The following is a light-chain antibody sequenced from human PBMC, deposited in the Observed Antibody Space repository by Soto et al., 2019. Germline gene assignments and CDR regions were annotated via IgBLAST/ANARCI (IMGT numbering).Light chain of an antibody. CDR3: QQYNNWPQT. Sequence: EIVMTQSPATLSVSPGERATLSCRASQSVSSXLAWYQQKPGQAPRLLIYAASTGATGIPARXSGSGSETEFTLTISSLQSEXXXVYYCQQYNNWPQTFGXGTXVEIK. J-gene: IGKJ1*01. V-gene: IGKV3-15*01. CDR1: QSVSSX. CDR2: AAS.